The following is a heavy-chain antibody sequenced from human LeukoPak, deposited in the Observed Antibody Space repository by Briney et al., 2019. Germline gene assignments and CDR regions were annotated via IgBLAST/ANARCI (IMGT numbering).Heavy chain of an antibody. D-gene: IGHD2-2*01. J-gene: IGHJ6*03. CDR2: IKQDGSEK. V-gene: IGHV3-7*01. Sequence: GGSLRLSCAASGFTFSSCWMSWVRQAPGKGLEWVANIKQDGSEKYYVDSVKGRFTISRDNAKNSLYLQVNSLRAEDTAIYYCARVESGFYCSSTTCYEGYYYYYMDVWGKGTTVTVSS. CDR1: GFTFSSCW. CDR3: ARVESGFYCSSTTCYEGYYYYYMDV.